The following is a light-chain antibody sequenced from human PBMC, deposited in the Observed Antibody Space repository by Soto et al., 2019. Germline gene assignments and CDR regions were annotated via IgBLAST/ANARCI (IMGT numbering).Light chain of an antibody. CDR3: QQYLTSPKT. Sequence: DIVLTQSPGTLSLSPGERATLSCRVSQSVSSSNLAWYQQKPAQAPRLLIYAASRRAPGIPERFSGSGSGTDFTLTISRLEPEDFAVYYCQQYLTSPKTFGQGTKVEIK. CDR2: AAS. CDR1: QSVSSSN. J-gene: IGKJ1*01. V-gene: IGKV3-20*01.